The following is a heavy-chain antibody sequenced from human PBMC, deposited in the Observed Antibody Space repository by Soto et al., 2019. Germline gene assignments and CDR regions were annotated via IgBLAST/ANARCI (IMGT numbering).Heavy chain of an antibody. CDR2: IYHSGST. CDR1: GGSISSGGYS. D-gene: IGHD5-12*01. Sequence: QLQLQESGSGLVKPSQTLSLTCAVSGGSISSGGYSWSWIRQPPGKGLEWIGYIYHSGSTYYNPSLNRRVTIAVDRSKTQVSLKLSSVTAADTAVYYCAAGGGLPRYYWGQGTLVTVSS. CDR3: AAGGGLPRYY. V-gene: IGHV4-30-2*01. J-gene: IGHJ4*02.